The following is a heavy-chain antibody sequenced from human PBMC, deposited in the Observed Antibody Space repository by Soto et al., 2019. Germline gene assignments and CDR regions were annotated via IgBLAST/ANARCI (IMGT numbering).Heavy chain of an antibody. CDR1: GFTFSNYR. CDR3: ASRKVSRAWDF. J-gene: IGHJ4*02. V-gene: IGHV3-7*03. CDR2: IKEDGSER. Sequence: EVLLVESGGGLVQPGGSLRLSCAASGFTFSNYRMSWVRQAPGKVLEWVARIKEDGSERYYVPSVRGRFTISRDNAKNSLSRQMNSLRADDTAVYYCASRKVSRAWDFWGQGTLVTVSS.